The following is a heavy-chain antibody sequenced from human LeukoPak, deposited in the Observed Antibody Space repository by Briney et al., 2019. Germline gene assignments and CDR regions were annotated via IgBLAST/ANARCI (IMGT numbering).Heavy chain of an antibody. V-gene: IGHV1-8*03. CDR3: ARGRSTGYPYYFEY. CDR2: MNPNSGST. CDR1: GYTFTSYD. J-gene: IGHJ4*02. D-gene: IGHD5-12*01. Sequence: GASVKVSCKASGYTFTSYDINWVRQATGQGLEWMGWMNPNSGSTGYAQKFQGRVTITRNTSISTAYMELSGLRSEDTAVYYWARGRSTGYPYYFEYWGQGTLVTVSS.